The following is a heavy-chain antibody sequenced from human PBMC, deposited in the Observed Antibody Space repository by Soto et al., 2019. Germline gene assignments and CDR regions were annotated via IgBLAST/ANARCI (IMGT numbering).Heavy chain of an antibody. D-gene: IGHD2-21*01. CDR2: ISTDGSST. CDR1: GFTFRSYW. J-gene: IGHJ4*01. Sequence: PGGSLRLSCAASGFTFRSYWMHWVRQAPGKGLVWVSQISTDGSSTSHAHSVYGRFTISRDNVRNTLFLQMNSLRVEDTAVYYCVRREDCGQNMCPPGYWGHGTLVTVSS. CDR3: VRREDCGQNMCPPGY. V-gene: IGHV3-74*01.